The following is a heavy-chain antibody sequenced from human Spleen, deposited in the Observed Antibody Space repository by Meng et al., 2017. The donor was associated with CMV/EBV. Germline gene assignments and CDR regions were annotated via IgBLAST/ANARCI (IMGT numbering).Heavy chain of an antibody. Sequence: ASVKVSCKVSGETFIDYYMHWVLQAPGKGLEWMGLVDPQDGEAIYAEKFQGRVTITADSSADIAYLELSSLGSDDTAVYYCARGPLHYSGSYFDYWGQGTLVTVSS. V-gene: IGHV1-69-2*01. CDR2: VDPQDGEA. CDR3: ARGPLHYSGSYFDY. D-gene: IGHD1-26*01. CDR1: GETFIDYY. J-gene: IGHJ4*02.